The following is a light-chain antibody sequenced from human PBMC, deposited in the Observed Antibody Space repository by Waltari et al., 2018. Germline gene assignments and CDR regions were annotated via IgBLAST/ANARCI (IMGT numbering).Light chain of an antibody. CDR2: AAS. CDR1: QSIRNY. J-gene: IGKJ3*01. CDR3: QQTYSTPFT. V-gene: IGKV1-39*01. Sequence: DIQMTQSPSSLSASVGDRVTITCRASQSIRNYLNWYQQKPGKAPKLLICAASSLQSGVPSRFSGSGSGTDFTLTISNLQPEDFATYYCQQTYSTPFTFGPGTKVDIK.